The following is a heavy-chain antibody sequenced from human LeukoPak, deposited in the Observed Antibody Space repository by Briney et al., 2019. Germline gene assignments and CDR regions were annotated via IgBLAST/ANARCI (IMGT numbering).Heavy chain of an antibody. CDR3: ATHDIVVVPAAINEDY. D-gene: IGHD2-2*02. V-gene: IGHV3-30*02. Sequence: GGSLRLSCVASGFNFNNYSLNWVRQAPGKGLEWVAFIRYDGSNKYYADSVKGRFTISRDNSKNTLYLQMNSLRAEDTAVYYCATHDIVVVPAAINEDYWGQGTLVTVSS. CDR1: GFNFNNYS. J-gene: IGHJ4*02. CDR2: IRYDGSNK.